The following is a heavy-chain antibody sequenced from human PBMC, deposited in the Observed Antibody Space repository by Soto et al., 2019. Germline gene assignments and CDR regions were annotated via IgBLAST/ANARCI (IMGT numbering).Heavy chain of an antibody. V-gene: IGHV4-31*03. D-gene: IGHD3-10*01. Sequence: QVQLQESGPGLVKPSQTLSLTCSVSGYSMRIGGYYWSWIRQLPGKGLEWIGYIYYSGSTNYNPSVTSRVRIAVDTSRNQCSQRLSSVTAADTAVYYCARGKGSGRARDWFDTWGQGTRVTVSS. CDR1: GYSMRIGGYY. CDR2: IYYSGST. J-gene: IGHJ5*02. CDR3: ARGKGSGRARDWFDT.